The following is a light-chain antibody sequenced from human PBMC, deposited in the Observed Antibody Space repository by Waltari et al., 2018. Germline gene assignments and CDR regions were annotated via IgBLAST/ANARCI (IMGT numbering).Light chain of an antibody. CDR2: EGR. V-gene: IGLV2-23*01. Sequence: QSALTQPAPVSGSPGPSITISCTGTSSDVGCYNLVSWYQHHPGKAPKGMIYEGRRRASGVSYRLSCSKSGNTASLTISGLQAEDEADYYCCSYAGSSPSVVFGGGTKLTVL. CDR1: SSDVGCYNL. J-gene: IGLJ2*01. CDR3: CSYAGSSPSVV.